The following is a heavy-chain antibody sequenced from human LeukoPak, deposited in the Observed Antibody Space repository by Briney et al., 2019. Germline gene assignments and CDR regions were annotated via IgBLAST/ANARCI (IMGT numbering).Heavy chain of an antibody. D-gene: IGHD3-10*01. CDR3: ARSYGSGSYYYYYYMDV. V-gene: IGHV1-46*01. CDR2: INPSGGST. CDR1: GYTFTSYY. J-gene: IGHJ6*03. Sequence: ASVKVSCKASGYTFTSYYMHWVRQAPGQGLEWMGIINPSGGSTSYAQKFQGRVTMTRDMSTSTVYMELSSLRSEDTAVYYCARSYGSGSYYYYYYMDVWGKGTTVTVSS.